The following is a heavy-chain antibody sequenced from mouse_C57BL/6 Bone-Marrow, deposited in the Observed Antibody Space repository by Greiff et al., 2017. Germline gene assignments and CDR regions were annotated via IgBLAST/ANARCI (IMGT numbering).Heavy chain of an antibody. V-gene: IGHV1-81*01. D-gene: IGHD3-2*02. J-gene: IGHJ2*01. Sequence: VQLQQSGAELARPGASVKLSCKASGYTFTSYGISWVKQRTGQGLEWIGEIYPRSGNTYYNEKFKGKATLTADKSSSTAYMELRSLTSEDSAVYFCEREGGQRRLRDFDYWGQGTTLTVSS. CDR1: GYTFTSYG. CDR3: EREGGQRRLRDFDY. CDR2: IYPRSGNT.